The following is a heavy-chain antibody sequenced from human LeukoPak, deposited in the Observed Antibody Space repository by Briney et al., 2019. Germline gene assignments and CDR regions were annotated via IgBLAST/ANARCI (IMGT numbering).Heavy chain of an antibody. J-gene: IGHJ4*02. CDR3: ARGRGGSYYFY. CDR2: INHSGST. Sequence: SETLSLTCAVYGGSFSGYYWSWIRHPPGKGREWIGEINHSGSTNYNPSLKSRVTISVDTSKNQFSLKLSSVTAADTAVYYCARGRGGSYYFYWGQGTLVTASS. CDR1: GGSFSGYY. V-gene: IGHV4-34*01. D-gene: IGHD1-26*01.